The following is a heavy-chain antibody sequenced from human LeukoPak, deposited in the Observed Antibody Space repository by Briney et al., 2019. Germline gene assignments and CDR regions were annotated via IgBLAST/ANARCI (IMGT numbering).Heavy chain of an antibody. CDR1: GASVSSFY. CDR2: MYYSGTT. CDR3: YTSGLDV. V-gene: IGHV4-59*02. J-gene: IGHJ6*02. Sequence: SETLSLTCTVSGASVSSFYWNWIRQPPGKGLEWIGSMYYSGTTNYDPSFKSRVTMSLDTSKNEFSLRLKSLTAADTAVYYYYTSGLDVWGQGTTVAVSS.